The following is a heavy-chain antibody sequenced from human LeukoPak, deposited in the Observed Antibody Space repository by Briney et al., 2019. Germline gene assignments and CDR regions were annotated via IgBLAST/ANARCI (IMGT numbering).Heavy chain of an antibody. D-gene: IGHD3-10*01. CDR1: GYSISSGYY. Sequence: SETLSLTCAVSGYSISSGYYWGWIRQPPGKGLEWIGSIYHSGSTYYNPSLKSRVTISVDTSKNQFSLKLSSVTAADTAVYYCARGVMELLWFGEHYYYYYYMDVWGKGTTVTVSS. J-gene: IGHJ6*03. V-gene: IGHV4-38-2*01. CDR3: ARGVMELLWFGEHYYYYYYMDV. CDR2: IYHSGST.